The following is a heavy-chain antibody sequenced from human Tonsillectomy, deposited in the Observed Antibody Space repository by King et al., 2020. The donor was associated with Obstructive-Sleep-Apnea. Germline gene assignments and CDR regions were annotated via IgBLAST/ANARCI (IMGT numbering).Heavy chain of an antibody. J-gene: IGHJ2*01. V-gene: IGHV4-59*01. D-gene: IGHD3-9*01. CDR1: DDSFSSYY. Sequence: VQLQESGPGLVKPSETLSLTCTVSDDSFSSYYWAWIRQPPGKGLEWIGYIYYTGSTTYNPSLKSRVTISIDSSKKQFSLKLTSVTAADTAVYYCARDPGMGYDMLTDDLTVAWYFDLWGRGTLVSVSS. CDR3: ARDPGMGYDMLTDDLTVAWYFDL. CDR2: IYYTGST.